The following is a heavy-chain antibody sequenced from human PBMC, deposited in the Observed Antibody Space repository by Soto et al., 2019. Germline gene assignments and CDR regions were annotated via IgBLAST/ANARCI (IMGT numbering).Heavy chain of an antibody. Sequence: PGGSLRLSCAASGFTFSSYGMHWVRQAPGKGLEWVAVISHDGNNKNYADSVRGRFTISRDNSKNTVYLQMNSLRAEDTAVYYCARGDGDRYDGHGYLGRHWGQGSLVTVSS. CDR3: ARGDGDRYDGHGYLGRH. D-gene: IGHD2-21*01. CDR1: GFTFSSYG. CDR2: ISHDGNNK. J-gene: IGHJ4*02. V-gene: IGHV3-30*03.